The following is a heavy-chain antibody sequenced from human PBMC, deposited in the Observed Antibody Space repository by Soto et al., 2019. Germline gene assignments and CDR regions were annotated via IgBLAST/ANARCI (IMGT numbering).Heavy chain of an antibody. J-gene: IGHJ4*02. CDR1: SGSISGGEFN. V-gene: IGHV4-30-4*01. CDR3: GRGRFGELHDY. Sequence: SETLSLTCAVSSGSISGGEFNWSWLRQPPGKGLEWIGYIIYSGSTHYNPSLRSRIAISVDTSKNLFSLNLYSVTAANTAVYYSGRGRFGELHDYWGQGSLVTVSS. D-gene: IGHD3-10*01. CDR2: IIYSGST.